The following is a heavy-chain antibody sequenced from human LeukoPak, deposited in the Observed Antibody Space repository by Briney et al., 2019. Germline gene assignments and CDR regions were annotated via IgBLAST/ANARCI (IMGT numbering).Heavy chain of an antibody. CDR1: GYSFTNYW. CDR3: ARQSRDGSKTRGYYFDY. Sequence: GESLNISCQVSGYSFTNYWIGWVRQMPGKGLESMGIIYPADSDTTYSPSFQGQVTISAAQSISTGYLQWSSLKASDTAMYYCARQSRDGSKTRGYYFDYWGQGTLVTVSS. CDR2: IYPADSDT. V-gene: IGHV5-51*01. D-gene: IGHD3-10*01. J-gene: IGHJ4*02.